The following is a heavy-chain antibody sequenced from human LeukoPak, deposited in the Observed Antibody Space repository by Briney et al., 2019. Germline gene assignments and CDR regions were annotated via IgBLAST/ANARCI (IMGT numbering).Heavy chain of an antibody. Sequence: PGGSLRLSCAASGFTFSSYAMHWVRQAPGKGPEWVAVISYDGSNKYYADSVKGRFTISRDNSKNTLYLQMNSLRAEDTAVYYCARDLGDDSSGYYYYYYGMDVWGQGTTVTVSS. CDR3: ARDLGDDSSGYYYYYYGMDV. V-gene: IGHV3-30-3*01. CDR2: ISYDGSNK. D-gene: IGHD3-22*01. CDR1: GFTFSSYA. J-gene: IGHJ6*02.